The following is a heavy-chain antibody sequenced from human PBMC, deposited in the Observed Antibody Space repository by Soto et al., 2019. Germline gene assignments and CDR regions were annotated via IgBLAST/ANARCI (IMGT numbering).Heavy chain of an antibody. CDR1: GFTVSSNY. V-gene: IGHV3-66*01. D-gene: IGHD1-1*01. J-gene: IGHJ4*02. CDR2: IYSGGST. Sequence: GGSLRLSCAASGFTVSSNYMSWVRQAPGKGLEWVSVIYSGGSTYYADSVKGRFTISRDNSKNTLYLQMNSLRAEDTAVYYCARDPVGTGTTFRGQGTLVTVSS. CDR3: ARDPVGTGTTF.